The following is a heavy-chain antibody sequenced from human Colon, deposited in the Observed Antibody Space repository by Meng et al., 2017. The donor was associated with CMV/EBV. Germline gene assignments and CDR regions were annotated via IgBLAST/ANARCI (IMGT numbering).Heavy chain of an antibody. Sequence: LETLSLTCTVSGGSISSSSYYWGWIRQPPGKGLEWIGSIYYSGSTNYNPSLKSRVTISVDTSKNQFSLKLSSVTAADTAVYYCAGVYAIRWFDPWGQGTLVTVSS. V-gene: IGHV4-39*07. D-gene: IGHD2-8*01. J-gene: IGHJ5*02. CDR3: AGVYAIRWFDP. CDR2: IYYSGST. CDR1: GGSISSSSYY.